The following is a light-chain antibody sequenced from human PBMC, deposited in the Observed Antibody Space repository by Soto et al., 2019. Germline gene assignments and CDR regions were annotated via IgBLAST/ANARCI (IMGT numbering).Light chain of an antibody. CDR1: QSVSNN. V-gene: IGKV3-15*01. CDR2: GAS. CDR3: QQYNKWPQT. Sequence: EIVLTQSPDTLSLSPGERATLSCRASQSVSNNLAWYQQKPGQAPRLLIYGASTRANDIPARFSGSGYGTEFTLTISSLQSEDLAVYHCQQYNKWPQTFGQGTNVDI. J-gene: IGKJ1*01.